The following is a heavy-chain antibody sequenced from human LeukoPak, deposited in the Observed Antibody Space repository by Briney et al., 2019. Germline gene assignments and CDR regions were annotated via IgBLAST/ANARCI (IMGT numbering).Heavy chain of an antibody. CDR3: AREGGFYRPLDY. Sequence: GGSLRLSCAASGFTVSNDFMTWVRQAPGKGLEWVSVIYSAGSTYYADSAKGRFTISRDNSKNTLYLLMKSLRAEDTAVYYCAREGGFYRPLDYSGQGTLVTVSS. CDR2: IYSAGST. V-gene: IGHV3-53*01. D-gene: IGHD3-3*01. J-gene: IGHJ4*02. CDR1: GFTVSNDF.